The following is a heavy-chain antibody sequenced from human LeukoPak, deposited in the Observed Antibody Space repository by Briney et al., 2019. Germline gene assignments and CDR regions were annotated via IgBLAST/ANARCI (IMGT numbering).Heavy chain of an antibody. V-gene: IGHV6-1*01. CDR1: GDSVSTNSAA. CDR2: AYFRSKWNH. J-gene: IGHJ6*03. D-gene: IGHD1-26*01. Sequence: SPTLSLTFAISGDSVSTNSAAWNWLRQSPSRGLEWLGSAYFRSKWNHDYAVSVKSRITVKPDTSKNQFSLQLNSVTPEDTAVYYCARGVGATQYYFYYMDVWGEGTMVTVSS. CDR3: ARGVGATQYYFYYMDV.